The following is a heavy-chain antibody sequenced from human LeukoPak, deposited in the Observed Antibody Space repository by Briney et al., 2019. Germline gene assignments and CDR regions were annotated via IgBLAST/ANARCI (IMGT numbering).Heavy chain of an antibody. J-gene: IGHJ4*02. CDR3: ARGGSWYTY. CDR2: IKQDGSEK. Sequence: PGGSLRLSCAASGFTFSSYWMTWVRQAPGKGLEWVANIKQDGSEKNYVDSVKGRSTISRDNAKNSLYLQMNSLGAEDTALYYCARGGSWYTYWGQGTLVTVSS. V-gene: IGHV3-7*05. CDR1: GFTFSSYW. D-gene: IGHD6-13*01.